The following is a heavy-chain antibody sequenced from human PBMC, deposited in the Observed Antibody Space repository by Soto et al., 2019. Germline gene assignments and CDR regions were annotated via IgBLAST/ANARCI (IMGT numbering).Heavy chain of an antibody. J-gene: IGHJ5*02. CDR2: INIGNGNT. V-gene: IGHV1-3*04. Sequence: ASVKVACKASGRTFSSYAISWVRQAPGQRLEWMGWINIGNGNTASSQKFQDRVTITRETSASTAYMELTSLRSEDTAVYYCAREPLCGGRCYDNYFDPWGQGTLVTVSS. CDR1: GRTFSSYA. D-gene: IGHD2-15*01. CDR3: AREPLCGGRCYDNYFDP.